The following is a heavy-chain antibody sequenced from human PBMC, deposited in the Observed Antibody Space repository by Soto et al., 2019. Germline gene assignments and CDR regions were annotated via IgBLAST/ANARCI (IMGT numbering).Heavy chain of an antibody. J-gene: IGHJ4*02. CDR3: ARSVVGYCSSTSCYRGITGTLPLDY. CDR1: GYTFTGYY. CDR2: INPNSGGT. Sequence: GASVKVSCKASGYTFTGYYMHWVRQAPGQGLEWMGWINPNSGGTNYAQKFQGWVTMTRDTSISTAYMELSRLRSDDTAVYYCARSVVGYCSSTSCYRGITGTLPLDYWGQGTLVTVSS. V-gene: IGHV1-2*04. D-gene: IGHD2-2*01.